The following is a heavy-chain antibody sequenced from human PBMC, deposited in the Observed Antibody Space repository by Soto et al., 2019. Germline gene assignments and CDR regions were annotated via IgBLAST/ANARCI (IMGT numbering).Heavy chain of an antibody. D-gene: IGHD6-13*01. V-gene: IGHV1-69*12. Sequence: QVQLVQSGAEVKKPGSSVKVSCKASGGTFSSYAISWVRQAPGQGLEWMGGIIPIFGTANYAQKFQGRVTITADESTSTAYMALSSLRSEDTAVYYCARDPARNQQLVLFAPDYYYSGMDVWGQGTTVTVSS. J-gene: IGHJ6*02. CDR1: GGTFSSYA. CDR2: IIPIFGTA. CDR3: ARDPARNQQLVLFAPDYYYSGMDV.